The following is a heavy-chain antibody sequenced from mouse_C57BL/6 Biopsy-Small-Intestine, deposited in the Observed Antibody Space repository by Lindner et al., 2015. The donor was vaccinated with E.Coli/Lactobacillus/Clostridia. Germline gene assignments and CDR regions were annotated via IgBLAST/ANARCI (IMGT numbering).Heavy chain of an antibody. CDR3: FMIVDHMTY. Sequence: SVKVSCKTSGGTFSRNAISWVRQAPGQGPEWMGGIIPFFKSANYPLQFQARVRITADDSTSTTYMELRSLRSEDTAVYYCFMIVDHMTYWGQGTLVSVSS. J-gene: IGHJ4*01. CDR1: GGTFSRNA. D-gene: IGHD2-3*01. CDR2: IIPFFKSA. V-gene: IGHV1S126*01.